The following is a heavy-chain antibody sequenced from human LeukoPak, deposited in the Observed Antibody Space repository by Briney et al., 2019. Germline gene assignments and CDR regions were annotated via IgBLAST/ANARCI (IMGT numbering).Heavy chain of an antibody. V-gene: IGHV3-30*18. D-gene: IGHD3-10*01. CDR1: GFTFSSNG. CDR2: ISDDVGNK. Sequence: GRSLRLSCAASGFTFSSNGMHWVRQAPGKGLEWVAVISDDVGNKYYADSVKGRFTISRDNSKNTVYLQMNSLRAEDTAVYYCAKGGGLGYGSGLYYFDYWGQGTLVTVSS. J-gene: IGHJ4*02. CDR3: AKGGGLGYGSGLYYFDY.